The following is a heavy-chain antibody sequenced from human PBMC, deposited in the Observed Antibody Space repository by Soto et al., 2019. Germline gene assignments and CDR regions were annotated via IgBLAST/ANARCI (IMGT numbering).Heavy chain of an antibody. CDR1: GFTLSAYW. CDR2: INRDGSKK. V-gene: IGHV3-7*05. Sequence: EVQLEESGGDLVQPGGSLRLSCAASGFTLSAYWMTWVRQAPGKGLEWVANINRDGSKKSYLDSVRGRFTISRDNVGNSLYLQMDSLRADDTALYYCARDVSPGSSSVYLDAVDIWGQGTMVTVPS. D-gene: IGHD6-13*01. CDR3: ARDVSPGSSSVYLDAVDI. J-gene: IGHJ3*02.